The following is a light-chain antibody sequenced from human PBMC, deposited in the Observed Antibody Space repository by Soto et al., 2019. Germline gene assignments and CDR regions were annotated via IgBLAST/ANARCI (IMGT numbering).Light chain of an antibody. CDR1: QTISSW. CDR3: QHYNSYEES. Sequence: DIQMTQSPSTLSVSVGDRVTITCRASQTISSWLAWYQQKPGKAPKLLIYKASTLKSGVPSRFSGSGSGTEFTLTISSLQPDDFATYYCQHYNSYEESFGQGTKMDLK. V-gene: IGKV1-5*03. CDR2: KAS. J-gene: IGKJ1*01.